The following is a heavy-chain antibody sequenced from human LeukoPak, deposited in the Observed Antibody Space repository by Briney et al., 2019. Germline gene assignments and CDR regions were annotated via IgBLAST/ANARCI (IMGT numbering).Heavy chain of an antibody. J-gene: IGHJ4*02. CDR3: TRGAGWLTDY. CDR1: GGSISSYY. V-gene: IGHV4-59*01. D-gene: IGHD5-12*01. CDR2: IYYSGST. Sequence: SENLSLTCTVSGGSISSYYWSWIRQPPGKGLEWIGYIYYSGSTNYNPSLKSRVTISADTSKNQFSLKLNSLTTADTAVYYCTRGAGWLTDYWGQGILVTVSS.